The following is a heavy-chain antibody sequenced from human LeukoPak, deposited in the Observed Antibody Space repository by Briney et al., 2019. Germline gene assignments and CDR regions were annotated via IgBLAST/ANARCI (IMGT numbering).Heavy chain of an antibody. Sequence: GGSLRLSCAASGFTFSSYAMSWVRQAPGKGLEWVSSIGGSGGSTHYADSVKGRFTISRDNSKNTLYLQMNSLRAEDTAVYYCAKVGLDYGGNYGAFDIWGQGTMVTVSS. CDR3: AKVGLDYGGNYGAFDI. CDR1: GFTFSSYA. CDR2: IGGSGGST. D-gene: IGHD4/OR15-4a*01. V-gene: IGHV3-23*01. J-gene: IGHJ3*02.